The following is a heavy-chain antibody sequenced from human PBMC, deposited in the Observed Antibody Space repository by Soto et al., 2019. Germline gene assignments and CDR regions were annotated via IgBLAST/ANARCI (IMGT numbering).Heavy chain of an antibody. CDR3: AADRAGYYYVSGGY. J-gene: IGHJ4*02. D-gene: IGHD3-22*01. CDR2: IVVGSGNT. Sequence: QMQLVQSGPEVKKPGTSVKVSCKASGFTFTSSAVQWVRQARGQRFEWIGWIVVGSGNTNYAQKFQERVTITRDMSTSTAYMELSSLRSEDTAVYYCAADRAGYYYVSGGYWGQGTLVTVSS. V-gene: IGHV1-58*01. CDR1: GFTFTSSA.